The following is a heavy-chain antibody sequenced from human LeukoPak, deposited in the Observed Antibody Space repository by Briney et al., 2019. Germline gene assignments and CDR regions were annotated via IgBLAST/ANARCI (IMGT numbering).Heavy chain of an antibody. Sequence: GGSLRLSCAASGFTFSSYWMSWVRQAPGKGLEWVANIQQDGSEKYYVDSVKGRFTISRDNAKNSLHLQMNSLRAEDTAVYYCAREVRLAARPWCYFDYWGQGTLVTVSS. CDR3: AREVRLAARPWCYFDY. CDR2: IQQDGSEK. V-gene: IGHV3-7*01. J-gene: IGHJ4*02. D-gene: IGHD6-6*01. CDR1: GFTFSSYW.